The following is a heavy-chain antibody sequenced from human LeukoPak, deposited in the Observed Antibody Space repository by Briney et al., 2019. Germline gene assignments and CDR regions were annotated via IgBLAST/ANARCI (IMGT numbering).Heavy chain of an antibody. V-gene: IGHV1-2*02. CDR1: GYTFTGYY. CDR3: ARLEMVAVVDAFDI. Sequence: ASVKVSCKASGYTFTGYYMHWVRQAPGQGLEWMGWINPNSGGTNYAQKFQGRVTMTRDTSISTAYMELSRLRSDDTAVYYCARLEMVAVVDAFDIWGQGTMVTVSS. CDR2: INPNSGGT. D-gene: IGHD5-24*01. J-gene: IGHJ3*02.